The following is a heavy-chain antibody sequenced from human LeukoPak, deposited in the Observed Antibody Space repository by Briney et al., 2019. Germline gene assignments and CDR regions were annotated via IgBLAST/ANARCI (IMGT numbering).Heavy chain of an antibody. Sequence: GGSLRLSCAASGFTVSSNYMSWIRQAPGKGLEWVSYISSSGSTIYYADSVKGRFTISRDNAKNSLYLQMNSLRAEDTAVYYCASKAVGGLSGYVLVYAFDIWGQGTMVTVSS. CDR3: ASKAVGGLSGYVLVYAFDI. D-gene: IGHD5-12*01. CDR2: ISSSGSTI. J-gene: IGHJ3*02. CDR1: GFTVSSNY. V-gene: IGHV3-11*01.